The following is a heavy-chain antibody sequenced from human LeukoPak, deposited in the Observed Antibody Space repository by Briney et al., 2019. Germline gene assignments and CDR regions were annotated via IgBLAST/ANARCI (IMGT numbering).Heavy chain of an antibody. J-gene: IGHJ3*02. CDR1: GDSISNYY. D-gene: IGHD1-14*01. V-gene: IGHV4-59*12. CDR2: IYYSGNT. Sequence: SSETLSLTCTVSGDSISNYYWSWIRQPPGKGLEWIGYIYYSGNTDYNPSLKSRVTISVDTSKNQLSLRLNSVTAADTAVYYCARYRNEALFAFDIWGQGTMVTVSS. CDR3: ARYRNEALFAFDI.